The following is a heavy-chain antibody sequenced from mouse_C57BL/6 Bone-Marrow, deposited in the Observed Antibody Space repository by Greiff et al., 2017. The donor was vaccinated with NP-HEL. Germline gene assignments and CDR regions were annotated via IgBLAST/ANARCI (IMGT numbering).Heavy chain of an antibody. CDR3: AYDGYYVPYFDY. CDR2: IYPGSGNT. CDR1: GYTFTDYY. D-gene: IGHD2-3*01. J-gene: IGHJ2*01. V-gene: IGHV1-76*01. Sequence: QVQLQQPGAELVRPGASVKLSCKASGYTFTDYYINWVKQRPGQGLEWIARIYPGSGNTYYNEKFKGKATLTAEKSSSTAYMQLSSLTSEDTAIYYCAYDGYYVPYFDYWGQGTTLTVSS.